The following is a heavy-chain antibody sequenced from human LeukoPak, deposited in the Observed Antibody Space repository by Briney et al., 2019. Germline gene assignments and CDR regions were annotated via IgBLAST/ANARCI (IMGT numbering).Heavy chain of an antibody. CDR1: GGSISSSSYY. CDR3: ARRTIQAGTPFDY. CDR2: IYYSETT. V-gene: IGHV4-39*01. Sequence: SETLSLTCTVSGGSISSSSYYWGWIRQPPGKGLEWIGNIYYSETTYYNPSLKSRVTISVDTSKNQFSLKLSSVTAADTAVYYCARRTIQAGTPFDYWGQGTLVTVSS. J-gene: IGHJ4*02. D-gene: IGHD4/OR15-4a*01.